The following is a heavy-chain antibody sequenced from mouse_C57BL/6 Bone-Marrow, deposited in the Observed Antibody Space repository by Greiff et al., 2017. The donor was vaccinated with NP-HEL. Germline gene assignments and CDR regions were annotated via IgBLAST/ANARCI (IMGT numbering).Heavy chain of an antibody. CDR3: ARESVIYDGYYGYYAMDY. CDR1: GFSLTSYG. CDR2: IWSGGST. D-gene: IGHD2-3*01. J-gene: IGHJ4*01. Sequence: QVQLKESGPGLVQPSQSLSITCTVSGFSLTSYGVHWVRQSPGKGLEWLGVIWSGGSTDYNAAFISRLSISKDNSKSQVFFKMNSLQADDTAIYYCARESVIYDGYYGYYAMDYWGQGTSVTVSS. V-gene: IGHV2-2*01.